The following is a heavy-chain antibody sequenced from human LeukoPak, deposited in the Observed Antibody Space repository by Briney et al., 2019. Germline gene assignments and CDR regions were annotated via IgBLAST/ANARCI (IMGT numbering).Heavy chain of an antibody. CDR3: ARGWKRYCSSTSCPNRAFDI. V-gene: IGHV1-18*01. J-gene: IGHJ3*02. Sequence: AASVKVSCRASGYTFTSYGFTWVRQAPGQGPEWMGWISAFDGNTNSAQKFQGRVTMTTDTSSSTAYMELRSLRSDDTAVYYCARGWKRYCSSTSCPNRAFDIWGQGTMVTVSS. CDR1: GYTFTSYG. CDR2: ISAFDGNT. D-gene: IGHD2-2*01.